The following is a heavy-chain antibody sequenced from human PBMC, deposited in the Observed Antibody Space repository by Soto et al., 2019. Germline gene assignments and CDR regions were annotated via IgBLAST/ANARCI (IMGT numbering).Heavy chain of an antibody. J-gene: IGHJ4*02. CDR3: ARVMNYYDSSGNYYFDY. CDR1: GGSISSYY. Sequence: SEPLSLTCTVSGGSISSYYWSWIRQPPGKGLEWIGYIYYSGSTNYNPSLKSRVTISVDTSKNQFSLKLSSVTAADTAVYYCARVMNYYDSSGNYYFDYWGQGTLVTVSS. D-gene: IGHD3-22*01. V-gene: IGHV4-59*01. CDR2: IYYSGST.